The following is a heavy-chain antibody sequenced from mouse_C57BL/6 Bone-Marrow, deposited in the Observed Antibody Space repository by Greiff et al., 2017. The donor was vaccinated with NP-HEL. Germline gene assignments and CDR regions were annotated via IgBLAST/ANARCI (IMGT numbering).Heavy chain of an antibody. Sequence: EVQLQQSGPVLVKPGASVKMSCKASGYTFTDYYMNWVKQSHGKSLEWIGVINPYNGGTSYNQKFKGKATLTVDKSSSTAYMEFNSLTSEDSAVYYCARRGLLGAMDYWGQGTSVTVSS. CDR3: ARRGLLGAMDY. J-gene: IGHJ4*01. CDR1: GYTFTDYY. V-gene: IGHV1-19*01. CDR2: INPYNGGT. D-gene: IGHD3-3*01.